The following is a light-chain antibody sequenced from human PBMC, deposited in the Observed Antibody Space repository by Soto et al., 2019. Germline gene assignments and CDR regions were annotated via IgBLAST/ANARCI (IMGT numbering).Light chain of an antibody. CDR1: SSDVGGYNY. Sequence: QSALIQPASVSGSRGQSITISCTGASSDVGGYNYVSWYQQFPGRAPKVMIYEVTNRTSGVSNRFSGSKSGNTASLTISGLQAEDEADYYCSSYTSSNTLIFGGGTKLTVL. J-gene: IGLJ2*01. CDR3: SSYTSSNTLI. CDR2: EVT. V-gene: IGLV2-14*01.